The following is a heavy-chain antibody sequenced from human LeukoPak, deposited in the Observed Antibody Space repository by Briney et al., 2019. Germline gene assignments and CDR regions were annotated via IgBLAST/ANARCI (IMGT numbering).Heavy chain of an antibody. D-gene: IGHD5-12*01. V-gene: IGHV1-2*06. Sequence: ASVKVSCKASGYTFTGYYMHWVRQAPGQGLEWMGRINPNSGGTNYAQKFQGRVTMTRDTSISTAYMELSRLRSDDTAVYYCARGRRETGYDARGYYYMDVWGKGTTVTVSS. J-gene: IGHJ6*03. CDR1: GYTFTGYY. CDR3: ARGRRETGYDARGYYYMDV. CDR2: INPNSGGT.